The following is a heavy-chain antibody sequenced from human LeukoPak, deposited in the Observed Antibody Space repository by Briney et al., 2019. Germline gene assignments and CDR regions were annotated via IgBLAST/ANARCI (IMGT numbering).Heavy chain of an antibody. CDR1: GVTFSSYS. V-gene: IGHV3-48*01. CDR2: ISSSSSTI. CDR3: ARGSYYDSSGYPYFQH. D-gene: IGHD3-22*01. J-gene: IGHJ1*01. Sequence: GGSLRLSCAASGVTFSSYSMNWVRQAPGKGLEWVSYISSSSSTIYYADSVKGRFTISRDNAKNSLYLQMNSLRAEDTAVYYCARGSYYDSSGYPYFQHWGQGTLVTVSS.